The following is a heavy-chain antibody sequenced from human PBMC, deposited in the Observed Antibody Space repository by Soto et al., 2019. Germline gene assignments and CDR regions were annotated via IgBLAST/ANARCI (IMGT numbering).Heavy chain of an antibody. D-gene: IGHD5-12*01. J-gene: IGHJ6*03. CDR3: ARDAGFGYGRHMDV. V-gene: IGHV3-74*01. CDR2: VKSDGSSK. CDR1: GFTFSNYW. Sequence: GGSLRLSCVGSGFTFSNYWMHWVRQAPGKGLEWVSRVKSDGSSKNYADSVKGRFTISRDNSKNTLYLQMNSLRAEDTAVYYCARDAGFGYGRHMDVWGKGTTVTISS.